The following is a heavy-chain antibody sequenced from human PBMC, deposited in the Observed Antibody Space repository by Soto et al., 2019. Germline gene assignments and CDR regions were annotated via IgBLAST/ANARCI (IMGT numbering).Heavy chain of an antibody. V-gene: IGHV3-23*01. CDR1: GFTFGNYA. Sequence: EVQLLESGGGLVQPGGSLRLSCEASGFTFGNYAMSWVRQAPGKGLDWVSGITGTGAHTYYTDSVKGRFTLSRDNSQKTLYRPLNSLGSDETTVYSCAKGNGGGYFDLWGRGSLGTVSS. J-gene: IGHJ2*01. CDR2: ITGTGAHT. D-gene: IGHD2-21*01. CDR3: AKGNGGGYFDL.